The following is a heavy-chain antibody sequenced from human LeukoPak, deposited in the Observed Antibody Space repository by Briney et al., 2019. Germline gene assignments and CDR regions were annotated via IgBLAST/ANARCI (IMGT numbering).Heavy chain of an antibody. CDR2: SYLSGST. J-gene: IGHJ4*02. CDR3: ATGKDAYKVRR. D-gene: IGHD1-1*01. V-gene: IGHV4-59*08. Sequence: GXEWIGYSYLSGSTNYNPALQNRVTISVDTSKNQFSLRLTSVTAADTAVYYCATGKDAYKVRRWGQGTLVIVSS.